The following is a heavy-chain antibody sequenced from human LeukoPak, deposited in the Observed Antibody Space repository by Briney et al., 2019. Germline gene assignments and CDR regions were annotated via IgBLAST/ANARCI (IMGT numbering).Heavy chain of an antibody. J-gene: IGHJ5*02. CDR3: ARVIEYSSSLYNWFDP. V-gene: IGHV1-69*05. CDR2: IIPIFGTA. CDR1: GVTFSSYA. Sequence: SVKVSCKASGVTFSSYAISWVRQAPGQGLEWMGGIIPIFGTANYAQKFQGRVTITTDESTSTAYMELSSLRSEDTAVYYCARVIEYSSSLYNWFDPWGQGTLVTVSS. D-gene: IGHD6-6*01.